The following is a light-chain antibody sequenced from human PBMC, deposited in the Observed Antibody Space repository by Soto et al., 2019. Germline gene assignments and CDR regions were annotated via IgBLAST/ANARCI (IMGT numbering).Light chain of an antibody. CDR3: QQYNNWPPWT. CDR1: QAITGTY. J-gene: IGKJ1*01. CDR2: GAS. V-gene: IGKV3-20*01. Sequence: EVVLTQSPGTLSLSPGERATLSCRASQAITGTYLAWYQQKPGQAPRLLIHGASTRATGVPDRFSGGGTGTDFSLNISRLEPEDFAVYYCQQYNNWPPWTFGQGTKVEIK.